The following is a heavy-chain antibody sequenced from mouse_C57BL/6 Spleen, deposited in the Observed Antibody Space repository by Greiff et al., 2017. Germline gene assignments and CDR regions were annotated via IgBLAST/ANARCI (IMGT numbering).Heavy chain of an antibody. D-gene: IGHD1-1*01. Sequence: EVKVVESGGGLVKPGGSLKLSCAASGFTFSSYAMSWVRQTPEKRLEWVATISDGGSYTYYPDNVKGRFTISRDNAKNNLYLQVSHLKSEDTAMYYCGRDDYSSSSWFAYWGQGTLVTVSA. V-gene: IGHV5-4*01. CDR1: GFTFSSYA. J-gene: IGHJ3*01. CDR3: GRDDYSSSSWFAY. CDR2: ISDGGSYT.